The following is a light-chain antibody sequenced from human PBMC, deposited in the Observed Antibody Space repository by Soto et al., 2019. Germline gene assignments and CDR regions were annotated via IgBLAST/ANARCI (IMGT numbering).Light chain of an antibody. Sequence: EIVMTQSPATLSVSPGERATLSCRASQSVGSNLAWYQQKPGQAPRLLIFATSARATGIPARFSGGGSGTEFTLPISSLQSEDFAVYYCQQYNNWPPGTFGQGTKVDIK. CDR1: QSVGSN. CDR2: ATS. CDR3: QQYNNWPPGT. V-gene: IGKV3-15*01. J-gene: IGKJ1*01.